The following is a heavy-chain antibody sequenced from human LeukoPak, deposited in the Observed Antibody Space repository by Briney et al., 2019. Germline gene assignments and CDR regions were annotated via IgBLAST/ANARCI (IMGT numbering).Heavy chain of an antibody. CDR3: ARDWETYSSGWYVIPDY. CDR2: ISAYNGNT. CDR1: GYTFSIYG. D-gene: IGHD6-19*01. Sequence: ASVKVSCKASGYTFSIYGFSWVRQAPGQGLEWMGWISAYNGNTNYAQKLQGRVTMTTDTSTSTAYMELRSLRSDDTAVYYCARDWETYSSGWYVIPDYWGQGTLVTVSS. J-gene: IGHJ4*02. V-gene: IGHV1-18*01.